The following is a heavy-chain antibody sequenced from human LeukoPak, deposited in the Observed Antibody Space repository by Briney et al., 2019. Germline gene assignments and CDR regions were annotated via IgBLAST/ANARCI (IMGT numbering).Heavy chain of an antibody. Sequence: GGSLRLSCAASGFTSSSYAMHWVRQAPGKGLEWVAVISYDGSNKYYADSVKGRFTISRDNSKNTLYLQMNSLRAEDTAVYYCARDEDIVVVPAAPDYWGQGTLVTVSS. D-gene: IGHD2-2*01. CDR2: ISYDGSNK. CDR3: ARDEDIVVVPAAPDY. V-gene: IGHV3-30*04. CDR1: GFTSSSYA. J-gene: IGHJ4*02.